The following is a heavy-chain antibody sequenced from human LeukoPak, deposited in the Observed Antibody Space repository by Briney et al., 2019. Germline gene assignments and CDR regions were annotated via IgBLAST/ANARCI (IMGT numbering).Heavy chain of an antibody. V-gene: IGHV1-2*06. CDR3: ASGFWSGYYTGAY. D-gene: IGHD3-3*01. CDR1: GYTFADYY. J-gene: IGHJ4*02. CDR2: IKPNSGGT. Sequence: ASVKVSCKASGYTFADYYMHWVRQAPGQGLEWMGRIKPNSGGTNYGQKFQGRVTMTRDTSISTAYMELNRLRSDDTAVYYCASGFWSGYYTGAYWGQGTLVTVSS.